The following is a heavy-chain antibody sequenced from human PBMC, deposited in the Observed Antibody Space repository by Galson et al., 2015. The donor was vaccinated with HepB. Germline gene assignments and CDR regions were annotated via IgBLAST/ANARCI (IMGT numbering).Heavy chain of an antibody. D-gene: IGHD6-13*01. Sequence: SLRLSCAASGFIFSSYAMSWVRQAPGKGLEWVSAISGSGGSTYYADSVKGRFTISRDNSKNTLYLQMNSLRAEDTAVYYCANSGFSSSWYRSNQHWGQGTLVTVSS. CDR3: ANSGFSSSWYRSNQH. CDR2: ISGSGGST. V-gene: IGHV3-23*01. J-gene: IGHJ1*01. CDR1: GFIFSSYA.